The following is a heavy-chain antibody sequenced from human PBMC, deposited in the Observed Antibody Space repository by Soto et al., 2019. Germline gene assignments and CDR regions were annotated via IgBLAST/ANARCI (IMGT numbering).Heavy chain of an antibody. CDR2: IIPSGGTT. CDR1: GGTFSSYA. CDR3: ARDRDWAFDY. Sequence: ASVKVSCKASGGTFSSYAISWVRQAPGQGLEWMGIIIPSGGTTSYAQKFQGRVTMTRDTSTSTVYMELSSLRAEDTAVYYCARDRDWAFDYWGRGTLVTVSS. J-gene: IGHJ4*02. D-gene: IGHD3-9*01. V-gene: IGHV1-46*01.